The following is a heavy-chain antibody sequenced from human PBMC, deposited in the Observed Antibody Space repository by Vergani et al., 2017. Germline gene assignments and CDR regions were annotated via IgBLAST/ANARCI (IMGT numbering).Heavy chain of an antibody. D-gene: IGHD3-22*01. CDR1: GFTFNHYA. J-gene: IGHJ4*02. V-gene: IGHV3-23*01. Sequence: EVQLLESGGDLVQPGGSLRLSCAASGFTFNHYAMNWVRQAPGKGLEWVSGISGSGGSTYYAGSVKGRFTISRDNAKNSLYLQMNSLRAEDTAVYYCARDLGRSSGPIPTDYWGQGTLVTVSS. CDR2: ISGSGGST. CDR3: ARDLGRSSGPIPTDY.